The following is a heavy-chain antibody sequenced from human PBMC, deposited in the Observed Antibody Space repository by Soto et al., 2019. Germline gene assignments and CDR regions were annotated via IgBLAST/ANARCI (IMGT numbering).Heavy chain of an antibody. CDR3: ARDLGAYAFDI. V-gene: IGHV3-64*01. CDR1: GFTFSSYA. Sequence: GGSLRLSCAASGFTFSSYAMHWVRQAPGKGLEYVSAISSNGGSTDYANSVKGRFTISRDNSKNTLYLQMGSLRAEDMAVYFCARDLGAYAFDIWGQGTMVTVSS. D-gene: IGHD1-26*01. CDR2: ISSNGGST. J-gene: IGHJ3*02.